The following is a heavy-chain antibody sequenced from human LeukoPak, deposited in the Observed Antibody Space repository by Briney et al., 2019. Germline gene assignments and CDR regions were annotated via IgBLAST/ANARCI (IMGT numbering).Heavy chain of an antibody. V-gene: IGHV3-30-3*01. CDR2: ISCDGTTK. CDR1: GFIFSSYA. Sequence: GRSLRLSCAASGFIFSSYALHWVHQAPGKGLEWVAVISCDGTTKYYADSVKGRFTISRDNSKNTLYLQMNSLRVEDTAIYYCARGAYRISWPGIDYWGQGTLVTVSS. D-gene: IGHD3-16*02. J-gene: IGHJ4*02. CDR3: ARGAYRISWPGIDY.